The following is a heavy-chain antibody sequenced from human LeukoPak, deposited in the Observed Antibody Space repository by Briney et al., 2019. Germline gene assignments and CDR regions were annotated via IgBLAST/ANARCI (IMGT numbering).Heavy chain of an antibody. CDR2: ISGSGGST. J-gene: IGHJ4*02. Sequence: GGSLRLSCAASGFTFSSYAMSWVRQAPGKGLEWVSAISGSGGSTYYADSVKGRFTISRDNSKNTLYLQMNSLRAEDTAVYYCAKDRDSGYDSGGFDYWGQGTLVTVSS. D-gene: IGHD5-12*01. CDR1: GFTFSSYA. CDR3: AKDRDSGYDSGGFDY. V-gene: IGHV3-23*01.